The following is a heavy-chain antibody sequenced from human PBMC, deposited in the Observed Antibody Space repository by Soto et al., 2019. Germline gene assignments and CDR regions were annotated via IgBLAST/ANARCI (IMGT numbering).Heavy chain of an antibody. Sequence: SETLSLTCTVSGGSISSYYWSWIRQPPGKGLEWIGYIYYSGSTNYNPSLKSRVTISVDTSKNQFSLKLSSVTAADTAVYYCARYHDYGDSHAFDIWGQGTMVTVSS. J-gene: IGHJ3*02. V-gene: IGHV4-59*01. CDR1: GGSISSYY. CDR3: ARYHDYGDSHAFDI. D-gene: IGHD4-17*01. CDR2: IYYSGST.